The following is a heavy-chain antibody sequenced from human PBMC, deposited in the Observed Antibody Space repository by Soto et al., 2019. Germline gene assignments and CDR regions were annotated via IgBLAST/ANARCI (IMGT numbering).Heavy chain of an antibody. CDR3: AGSGLTYYYDSSGYYYSWGFDY. J-gene: IGHJ4*02. Sequence: QLQLQESGSGLVKPSQTLSLTCAVSGGSISSGGYSWSWIRQPPGKGLEWIGYIYHSGSTYYNPSLKSRVTISVDRSKNQFSLKLSSVTAADTAVYYCAGSGLTYYYDSSGYYYSWGFDYWGQGTLVTVSS. V-gene: IGHV4-30-2*01. CDR2: IYHSGST. D-gene: IGHD3-22*01. CDR1: GGSISSGGYS.